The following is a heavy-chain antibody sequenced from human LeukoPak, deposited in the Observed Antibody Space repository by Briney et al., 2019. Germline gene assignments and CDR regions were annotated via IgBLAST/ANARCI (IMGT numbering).Heavy chain of an antibody. Sequence: SETLSLTCTVSGGSVSSSSYYWGWIRQPPGKGLEWIGSIYYSGNTHYNPSLKSRVTISVDTSKNQFSLKLSSVTAADTAVYYCARRMSGWSIEYWGQGTLVTVSS. CDR1: GGSVSSSSYY. CDR2: IYYSGNT. D-gene: IGHD3-3*01. CDR3: ARRMSGWSIEY. J-gene: IGHJ4*02. V-gene: IGHV4-39*01.